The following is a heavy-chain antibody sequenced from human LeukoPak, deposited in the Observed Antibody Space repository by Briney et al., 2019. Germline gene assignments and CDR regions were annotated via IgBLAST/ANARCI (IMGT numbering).Heavy chain of an antibody. J-gene: IGHJ4*02. D-gene: IGHD3-3*01. CDR3: ASSPRLPFLELSYFYY. CDR1: GFTFSSYS. Sequence: GGSLRLSCAASGFTFSSYSMNWVRQAPGKGLEWVSYISSSSSTIYYADSVKGRFTISRDNAKNSLYLQMNSLRAEDTAVYYCASSPRLPFLELSYFYYWGQGTLVTGSS. V-gene: IGHV3-48*01. CDR2: ISSSSSTI.